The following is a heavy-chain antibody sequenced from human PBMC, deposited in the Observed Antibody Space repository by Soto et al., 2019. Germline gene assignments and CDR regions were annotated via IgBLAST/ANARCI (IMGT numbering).Heavy chain of an antibody. Sequence: PSETLSLTCAVSVGSISSGGYSWSWIRQPPGKGLEWIGYIYHSGSTYYNPSLKSRVTISVDRSKNQFSLKLSSVTAADTAVYYCARVWGGSNGFDPWGQGTLVTVSS. V-gene: IGHV4-30-2*01. CDR1: VGSISSGGYS. CDR3: ARVWGGSNGFDP. CDR2: IYHSGST. D-gene: IGHD3-16*01. J-gene: IGHJ5*02.